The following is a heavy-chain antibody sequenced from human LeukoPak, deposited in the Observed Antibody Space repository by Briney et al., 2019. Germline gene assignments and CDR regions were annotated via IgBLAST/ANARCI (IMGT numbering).Heavy chain of an antibody. J-gene: IGHJ4*02. D-gene: IGHD3-22*01. Sequence: SETLSLTCTVSGGSISSYYWSWIRQPPGKGVEWIGYIYYSGSTNYNPSLKSRDTISVDKCKKQFSLKLSSVPAADTAVYYCAGTSGYKVFGLDYWGQGTLVTVSS. CDR1: GGSISSYY. CDR3: AGTSGYKVFGLDY. CDR2: IYYSGST. V-gene: IGHV4-59*01.